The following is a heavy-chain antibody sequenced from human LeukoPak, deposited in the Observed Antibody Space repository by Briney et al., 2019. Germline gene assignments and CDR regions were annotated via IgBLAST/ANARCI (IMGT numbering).Heavy chain of an antibody. D-gene: IGHD1-1*01. CDR1: GGSISSSSYY. V-gene: IGHV4-39*01. Sequence: SETLSLTCTVSGGSISSSSYYWGWIRQPPGKGLEWIGSIYYSGSTYYNPSLKSRVTISVDTSKNQFSLKLSSVTAADTAVYYCARANSPGSFDPWGQGTLVTVSS. CDR3: ARANSPGSFDP. J-gene: IGHJ5*02. CDR2: IYYSGST.